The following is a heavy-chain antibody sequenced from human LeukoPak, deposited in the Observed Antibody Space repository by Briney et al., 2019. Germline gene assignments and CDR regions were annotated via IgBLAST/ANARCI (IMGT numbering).Heavy chain of an antibody. J-gene: IGHJ4*02. V-gene: IGHV3-21*01. CDR1: GFTFSTYA. CDR2: ITSSSGYI. CDR3: TRSDDYGDYLVDY. Sequence: GGSLRLSCAASGFTFSTYAMNWVRQAPGKGLEWVSTITSSSGYIYYADSMKGRFTTSRDNAKNSLYLQMTSLRAEDTAVYYCTRSDDYGDYLVDYWGQGTLVTVSS. D-gene: IGHD4-17*01.